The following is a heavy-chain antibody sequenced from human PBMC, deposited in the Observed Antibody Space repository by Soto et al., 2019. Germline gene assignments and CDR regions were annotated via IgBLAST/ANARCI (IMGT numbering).Heavy chain of an antibody. CDR3: ARVLSADLVYCSGGSCHDAFDI. Sequence: PGGSLRLSCAASGFTFSSYSMNWVRQAPGKGLEWVSSISSSSSYIYYTDSVKGRFTISRDNAKNSLYLQMNSLRAEDTAVYYCARVLSADLVYCSGGSCHDAFDIWGQGTMVTVSS. J-gene: IGHJ3*02. CDR1: GFTFSSYS. CDR2: ISSSSSYI. V-gene: IGHV3-21*01. D-gene: IGHD2-15*01.